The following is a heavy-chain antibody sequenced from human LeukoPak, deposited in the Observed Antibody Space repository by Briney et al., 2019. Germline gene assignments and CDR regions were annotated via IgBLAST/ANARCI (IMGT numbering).Heavy chain of an antibody. D-gene: IGHD3-10*01. J-gene: IGHJ4*02. V-gene: IGHV3-30-3*01. CDR2: ISYDGSNK. CDR3: AKDRGTITMVRGVITNLFDY. Sequence: GGSLRLSCAASGFTFSSYAMSWVRQAPGKGLEWVAVISYDGSNKYYADSVKGRFTISRDNSKNTLYLQMNSLRAEDTAVYYCAKDRGTITMVRGVITNLFDYWGQGTLVTVSS. CDR1: GFTFSSYA.